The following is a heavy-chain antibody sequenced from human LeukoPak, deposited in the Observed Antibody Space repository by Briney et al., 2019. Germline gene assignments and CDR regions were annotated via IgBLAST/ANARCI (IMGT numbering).Heavy chain of an antibody. CDR1: GYTFTSYY. Sequence: ASVKVSCKASGYTFTSYYMHWVRQAPEQGLEGRGIINPSGGSTSYAQKFQGRVTMTRDTSTSTVYMELSSLRSEDTAVYYCARDRIRQIVARYFDLWGRGTLVTVSS. CDR2: INPSGGST. CDR3: ARDRIRQIVARYFDL. D-gene: IGHD2-15*01. V-gene: IGHV1-46*01. J-gene: IGHJ2*01.